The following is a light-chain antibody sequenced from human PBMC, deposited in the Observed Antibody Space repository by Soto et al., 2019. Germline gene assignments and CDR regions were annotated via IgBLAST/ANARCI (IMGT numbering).Light chain of an antibody. CDR3: QQYNDWTPMYN. J-gene: IGKJ2*01. Sequence: EIVMTQSQATLSVSPGERATLSCRASQSVSNNLAWYQQKPGQPPSLVIYDASTRATGIPARFSGTGSGPEFTLALSSLQSGDFAGYYCQQYNDWTPMYNFGQGTRLEIK. CDR2: DAS. CDR1: QSVSNN. V-gene: IGKV3-15*01.